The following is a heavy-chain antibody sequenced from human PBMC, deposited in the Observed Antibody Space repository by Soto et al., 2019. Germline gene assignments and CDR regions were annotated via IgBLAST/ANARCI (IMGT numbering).Heavy chain of an antibody. CDR2: IYYSGST. V-gene: IGHV4-59*01. Sequence: SETLSLTCTVSGGSISSYYWSWIRQPPGKGLEWIGYIYYSGSTNYNPSLKSRVTISVDTSKNQFSLKLSSVTAADKAVYYCARDVGIAARYRYMDVWGKGTTVTVSS. CDR1: GGSISSYY. CDR3: ARDVGIAARYRYMDV. D-gene: IGHD6-6*01. J-gene: IGHJ6*03.